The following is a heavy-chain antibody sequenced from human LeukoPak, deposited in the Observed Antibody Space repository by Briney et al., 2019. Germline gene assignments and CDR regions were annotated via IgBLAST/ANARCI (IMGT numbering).Heavy chain of an antibody. CDR2: IYHSGST. D-gene: IGHD5-18*01. J-gene: IGHJ4*02. Sequence: PSQTLSLTCAVSGGSISSGGYSWSWIRQPPGKGLEWIGCIYHSGSTYYNPSLKSRVTISVDRSKNQFSLKLSSVTAADTAVYYCQRGYTYGGFDHWSQGTLVTVSS. V-gene: IGHV4-30-2*01. CDR3: QRGYTYGGFDH. CDR1: GGSISSGGYS.